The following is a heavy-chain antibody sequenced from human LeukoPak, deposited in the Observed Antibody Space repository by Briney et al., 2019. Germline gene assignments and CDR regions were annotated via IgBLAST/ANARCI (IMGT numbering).Heavy chain of an antibody. D-gene: IGHD5-18*01. CDR3: VSPRGFSYGYFDY. CDR2: IYYSKNT. CDR1: GGSISSSSAY. Sequence: SETLSLTYTVSGGSISSSSAYWGWIRQPPGKGLEWIGSIYYSKNTYYNPSLKSRVTISADTSKNQFSLTLGSVSATDTAVYYCVSPRGFSYGYFDYWGQGTLVTVSS. V-gene: IGHV4-39*01. J-gene: IGHJ4*02.